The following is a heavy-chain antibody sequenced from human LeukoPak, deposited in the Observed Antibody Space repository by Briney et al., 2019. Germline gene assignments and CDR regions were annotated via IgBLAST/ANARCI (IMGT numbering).Heavy chain of an antibody. D-gene: IGHD6-19*01. CDR1: GYTFTSYY. J-gene: IGHJ4*02. Sequence: ASVKVSCKASGYTFTSYYMHWVRQAPGQGLEWMGWINPNSGGTNFAQKFQGRVSMTRDTSISTAYMELSRLRSDDTAVYYCARELGSGWAPFDYWGQGTLVTVSS. CDR2: INPNSGGT. CDR3: ARELGSGWAPFDY. V-gene: IGHV1-2*02.